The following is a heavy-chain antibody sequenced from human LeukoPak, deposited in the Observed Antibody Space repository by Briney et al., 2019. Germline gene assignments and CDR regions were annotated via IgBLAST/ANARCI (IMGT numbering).Heavy chain of an antibody. CDR1: GYTFTGYY. CDR3: ARARGDIVVVPAAIWFDP. V-gene: IGHV1-2*02. Sequence: GASVNVSCKASGYTFTGYYMHWVRQAPGQGLEWMGWINPNSGGTNYAQKFQGRVTMTRDTSISTAYMELSRLRSDDTAVYYCARARGDIVVVPAAIWFDPWGQGTLVTVSS. J-gene: IGHJ5*02. CDR2: INPNSGGT. D-gene: IGHD2-2*01.